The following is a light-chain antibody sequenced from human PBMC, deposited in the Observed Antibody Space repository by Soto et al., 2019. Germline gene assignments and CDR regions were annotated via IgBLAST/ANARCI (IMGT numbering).Light chain of an antibody. J-gene: IGKJ4*01. CDR2: DAS. V-gene: IGKV3-15*01. Sequence: EIVMTQSPATLSVSPGDRATLYCRASQSVSSSLAWYQQIPGQAPRLLIYDASTRATGIPARFGGSGSVTEFTLTISSLQSEDFAVYYCQQYNNWPPLTLGGGTKVELK. CDR1: QSVSSS. CDR3: QQYNNWPPLT.